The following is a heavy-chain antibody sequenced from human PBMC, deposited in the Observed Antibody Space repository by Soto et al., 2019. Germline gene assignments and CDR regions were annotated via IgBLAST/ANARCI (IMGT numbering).Heavy chain of an antibody. CDR3: ATSFRYFDN. Sequence: PGGSLRLSCAGSGFTPTTTPLSWVRQPPGKGLEWVTTISGTASRTYYVDSVKGRFFISRDNSKNTVALQMNNLTVGDTAVYYCATSFRYFDNWGQGTRVTAPQ. V-gene: IGHV3-23*01. D-gene: IGHD3-9*01. CDR2: ISGTASRT. J-gene: IGHJ4*02. CDR1: GFTPTTTP.